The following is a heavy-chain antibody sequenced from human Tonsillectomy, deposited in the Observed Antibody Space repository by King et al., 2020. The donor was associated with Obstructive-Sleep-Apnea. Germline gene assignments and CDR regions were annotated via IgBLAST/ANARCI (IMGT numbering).Heavy chain of an antibody. CDR1: GFTFSSYG. Sequence: VQLVESGGGVVQPGRSLRLSCAASGFTFSSYGMHWVRQAPGKGLEWVAVISYDGSNKYYADSVKGRFTISRDNSKNTLYMQMNSLRAEDTAVYYCAKEPDYSNSWGQGTLVTVSS. J-gene: IGHJ4*02. CDR2: ISYDGSNK. V-gene: IGHV3-30*18. D-gene: IGHD4-11*01. CDR3: AKEPDYSNS.